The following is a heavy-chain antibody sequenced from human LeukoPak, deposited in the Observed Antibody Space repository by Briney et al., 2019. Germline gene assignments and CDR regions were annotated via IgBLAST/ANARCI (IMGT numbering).Heavy chain of an antibody. CDR2: IKQDGSEK. V-gene: IGHV3-7*01. CDR1: GFTFSSYS. Sequence: GGSLRLSCAASGFTFSSYSMNWVRQAPGKGLEWVANIKQDGSEKYYVDSVKGRFTISRDNAKNSLYLQMNSLRAEDTAVYYCAREHDYYGSGSYYKVLDYWGQGTLVTVSS. J-gene: IGHJ4*02. CDR3: AREHDYYGSGSYYKVLDY. D-gene: IGHD3-10*01.